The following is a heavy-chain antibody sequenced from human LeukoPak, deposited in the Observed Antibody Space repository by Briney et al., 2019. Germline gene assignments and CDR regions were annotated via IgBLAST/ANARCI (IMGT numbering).Heavy chain of an antibody. CDR1: GGSISSYY. D-gene: IGHD3-22*01. J-gene: IGHJ4*02. CDR3: VRTHDSSGYYYFDY. Sequence: PSETLSLTCTVSGGSISSYYWSWIRQPPGKGLEWIGYIYYSGSTNYNPSLKSRVTISVDTSKNQFSLKLSSVTAADTAVYYCVRTHDSSGYYYFDYWGQGTLVTVSS. V-gene: IGHV4-59*01. CDR2: IYYSGST.